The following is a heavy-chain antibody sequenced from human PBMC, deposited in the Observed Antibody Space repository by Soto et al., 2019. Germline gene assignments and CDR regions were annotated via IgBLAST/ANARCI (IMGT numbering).Heavy chain of an antibody. CDR3: ARDRCSGGSCYSGREWRYFDY. V-gene: IGHV4-4*02. Sequence: QVQLQESGPGLVKPSGTLSLTCAVSGGSISSSNWWRWVRQPPGKGLEGMGEIYHSGSTNYNPSLKSRVTISVDKSKQQVSLKLSSVTAADTAVYYCARDRCSGGSCYSGREWRYFDYWGQGTLVTVSS. J-gene: IGHJ4*02. CDR1: GGSISSSNW. CDR2: IYHSGST. D-gene: IGHD2-15*01.